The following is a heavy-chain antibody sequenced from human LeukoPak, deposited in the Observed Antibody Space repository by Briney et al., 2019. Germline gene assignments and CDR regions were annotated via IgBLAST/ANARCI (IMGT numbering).Heavy chain of an antibody. J-gene: IGHJ6*01. CDR2: ISGSGGST. CDR1: EFTFSSCA. CDR3: AKMKGHPLPKYYMDV. V-gene: IGHV3-23*01. Sequence: GGSLRLSCAASEFTFSSCAMSWVRQAPGEGLEWVSVISGSGGSTYYADSVKGRSTISRDNSKNTLYLEMNSLRAEDTAIYYCAKMKGHPLPKYYMDVWGQGTTVTVSS. D-gene: IGHD1-26*01.